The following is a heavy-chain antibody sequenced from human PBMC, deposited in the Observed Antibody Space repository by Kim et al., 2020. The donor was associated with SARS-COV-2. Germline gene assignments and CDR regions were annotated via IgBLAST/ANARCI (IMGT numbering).Heavy chain of an antibody. Sequence: SQTLSLTCAISGDSVSSNSAAWNWIRQSPSRGLEWLGRTYYRSKWFNDYAVSVKSRITINPDTSNNQFSLQLSSVTPEDTAVYYCARSGAGGTRGWFDPWGQGTLVTVSS. V-gene: IGHV6-1*01. CDR1: GDSVSSNSAA. D-gene: IGHD6-25*01. CDR3: ARSGAGGTRGWFDP. CDR2: TYYRSKWFN. J-gene: IGHJ5*02.